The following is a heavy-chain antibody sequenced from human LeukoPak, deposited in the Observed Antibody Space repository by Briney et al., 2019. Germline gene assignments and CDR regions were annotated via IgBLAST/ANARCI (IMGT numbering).Heavy chain of an antibody. CDR1: GGSISSGGYY. CDR3: ASEYSSSSAPYGMDV. CDR2: IYYSGST. D-gene: IGHD6-6*01. Sequence: SETLSLTCTVSGGSISSGGYYWSWIRQHPGKGLEWIGYIYYSGSTYYNPSLKSRVTISVDTSKNQFSLKLSSVTAADTAVYYCASEYSSSSAPYGMDVWGQGTTVTVSS. V-gene: IGHV4-31*03. J-gene: IGHJ6*02.